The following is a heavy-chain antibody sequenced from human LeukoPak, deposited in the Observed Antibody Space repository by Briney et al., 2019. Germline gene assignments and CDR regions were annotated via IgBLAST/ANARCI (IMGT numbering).Heavy chain of an antibody. CDR1: GYSISSGYY. V-gene: IGHV4-38-2*01. CDR2: IYHSGST. D-gene: IGHD3-16*01. Sequence: SETLSLTCAVSGYSISSGYYWGWFRQPPGKGLEWIGSIYHSGSTYYNPSLKSRVTISVDTSKNQFSLKLSSVTAADTAVYYCARMITFGGVIFDYWGQGTLVTVSS. CDR3: ARMITFGGVIFDY. J-gene: IGHJ4*02.